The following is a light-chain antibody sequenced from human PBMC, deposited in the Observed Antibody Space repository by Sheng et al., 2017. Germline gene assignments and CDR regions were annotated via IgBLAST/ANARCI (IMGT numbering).Light chain of an antibody. CDR3: QTWGTGHWV. V-gene: IGLV4-69*01. CDR1: SGHSSYA. CDR2: LNSDGSH. Sequence: QLVLTQSPSASASLGASVKLTCTLSSGHSSYAIAWHQQQPEKGPRYLMKLNSDGSHSKGDGIPDRFSGSSSGAERYLTISSLQSEDEADYYCQTWGTGHWVFGGGTKLTVV. J-gene: IGLJ3*02.